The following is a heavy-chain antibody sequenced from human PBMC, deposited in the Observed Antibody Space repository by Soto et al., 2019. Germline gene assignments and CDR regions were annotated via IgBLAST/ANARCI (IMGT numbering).Heavy chain of an antibody. D-gene: IGHD3-3*01. CDR3: AKDQLDIVTLRFLEWFPDY. CDR2: ISGSGGST. CDR1: GFTFSSYA. J-gene: IGHJ4*02. V-gene: IGHV3-23*01. Sequence: PGGSLRLSCAASGFTFSSYAMSWVRQAPGKGLEWVSAISGSGGSTYYADSVKGRFTIPGDNSKNTLYLQMNSLRAEDTAVYYCAKDQLDIVTLRFLEWFPDYWGQGTLVTVSS.